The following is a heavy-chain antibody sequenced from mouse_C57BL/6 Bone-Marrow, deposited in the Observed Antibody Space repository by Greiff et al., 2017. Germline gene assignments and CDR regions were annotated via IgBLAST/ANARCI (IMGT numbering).Heavy chain of an antibody. CDR2: ISSGGSYT. Sequence: EVQLVESGGDLVKPGGSLKLSCAASRFTFSSYGMSWVRQTPDQRLEWVATISSGGSYTYYPDSVKGRFTISRDNAKNTLYLQMSSLKSEDTAMYYCARPYGYYFADWGQGTLVTVSA. J-gene: IGHJ3*01. D-gene: IGHD2-3*01. CDR3: ARPYGYYFAD. V-gene: IGHV5-6*01. CDR1: RFTFSSYG.